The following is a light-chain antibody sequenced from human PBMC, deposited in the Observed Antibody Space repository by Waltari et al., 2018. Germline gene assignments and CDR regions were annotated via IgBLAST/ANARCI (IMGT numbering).Light chain of an antibody. CDR2: EVS. CDR1: SSDVGGYNY. J-gene: IGLJ1*01. V-gene: IGLV2-14*01. Sequence: QSALTQPASVSGSPGQSITISCTGTSSDVGGYNYVSWYQPHPGKAPKLMIYEVSNRPSGVSNRFSGSKSGNTASLTISGLQAEDEADYYCSSYTSSSTLLYVFGTGTKVTVL. CDR3: SSYTSSSTLLYV.